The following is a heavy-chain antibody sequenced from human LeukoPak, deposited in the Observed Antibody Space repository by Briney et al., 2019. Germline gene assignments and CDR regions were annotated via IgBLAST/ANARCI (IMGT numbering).Heavy chain of an antibody. CDR2: IDHSGST. CDR1: GGSFSGYY. Sequence: PSETLSLTCAVYGGSFSGYYWSWIRQPPGKGLEWIGEIDHSGSTNYNPSLKSRVTISVDTSKNQFSLKLSSVTAADTAVYYCAREVKQQLASFLCAFDIWGQGTMVTVSS. D-gene: IGHD6-13*01. V-gene: IGHV4-34*01. J-gene: IGHJ3*02. CDR3: AREVKQQLASFLCAFDI.